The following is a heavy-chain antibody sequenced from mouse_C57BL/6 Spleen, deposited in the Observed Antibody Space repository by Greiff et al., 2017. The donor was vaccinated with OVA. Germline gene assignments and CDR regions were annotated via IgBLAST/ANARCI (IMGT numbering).Heavy chain of an antibody. J-gene: IGHJ1*03. D-gene: IGHD2-4*01. CDR3: ARWGYDYDNYFDV. CDR2: IYPGSGST. V-gene: IGHV1-55*01. CDR1: GYTFTSYW. Sequence: QVQLQQPGAELVKPGASVKMSCKASGYTFTSYWITWVKQRPGQGLEWIGDIYPGSGSTNYNEKFKSKAALTVDTSSSTAYMQLSSLTSEDSAVYYCARWGYDYDNYFDVWGTGTTVTVSS.